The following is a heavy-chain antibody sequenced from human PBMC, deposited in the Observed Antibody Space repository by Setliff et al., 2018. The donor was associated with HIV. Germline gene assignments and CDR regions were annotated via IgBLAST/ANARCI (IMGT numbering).Heavy chain of an antibody. J-gene: IGHJ4*02. CDR2: IYTSGNT. D-gene: IGHD3-22*01. CDR1: GGSISISD. CDR3: ARGLSFYDPGGFDY. Sequence: SETLSLTCTVSGGSISISDWSWIRQPPGKGLEWIGCIYTSGNTNYDPSLKSRVTISVDTSKNQFSLKLASVTAADTAVYYGARGLSFYDPGGFDYWGQGTLVTVSS. V-gene: IGHV4-4*09.